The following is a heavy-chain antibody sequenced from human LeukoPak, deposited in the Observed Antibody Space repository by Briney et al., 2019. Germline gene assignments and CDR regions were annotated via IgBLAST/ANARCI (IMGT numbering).Heavy chain of an antibody. CDR3: VSSQGSIIVLSASAQGYYYYMDV. CDR2: FDPEDGET. J-gene: IGHJ6*03. V-gene: IGHV1-24*01. CDR1: GYTLTELS. D-gene: IGHD2-2*01. Sequence: ASVKVSCKVSGYTLTELSMHWVRQAPGKGLEWMGGFDPEDGETIYAQKFQGRVTMTEDTSTDTAYMELSSLRSEDTAVYYCVSSQGSIIVLSASAQGYYYYMDVWGTGTTVTVSS.